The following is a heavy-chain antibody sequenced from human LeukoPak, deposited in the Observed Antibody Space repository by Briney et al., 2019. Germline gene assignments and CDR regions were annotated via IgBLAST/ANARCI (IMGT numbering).Heavy chain of an antibody. Sequence: PGGSLRLSCAASGFTFDDYGMSWVRQAPGKGLEWVSGINWNGGSTGYADSVKGRFTISRDNAKNSLYLQMNSLRAEDTAVYYCARYPYADTSFDCWGQGTLVTVSS. D-gene: IGHD3-16*01. CDR3: ARYPYADTSFDC. V-gene: IGHV3-20*04. CDR1: GFTFDDYG. J-gene: IGHJ5*01. CDR2: INWNGGST.